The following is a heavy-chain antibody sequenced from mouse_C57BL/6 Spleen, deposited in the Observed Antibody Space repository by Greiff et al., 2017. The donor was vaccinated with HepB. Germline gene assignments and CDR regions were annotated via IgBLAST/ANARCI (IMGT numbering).Heavy chain of an antibody. D-gene: IGHD2-5*01. Sequence: QVQLKESGPELVKPGASVKISCKASGYAFSSSWMNWVKQRPGKGLEWIGRIYPGDGDTNYNGKFKGKATLTADKSSSTAYMQLSSLTSEDSAVYFCAAYYSNSWGARDYWGQGTSVTVSS. CDR2: IYPGDGDT. CDR1: GYAFSSSW. CDR3: AAYYSNSWGARDY. J-gene: IGHJ4*01. V-gene: IGHV1-82*01.